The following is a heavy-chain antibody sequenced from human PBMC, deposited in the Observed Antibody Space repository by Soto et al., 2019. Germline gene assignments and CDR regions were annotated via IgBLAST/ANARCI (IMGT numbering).Heavy chain of an antibody. J-gene: IGHJ6*02. V-gene: IGHV4-39*01. Sequence: PSETLSLTCTVSGGSISSSSYYWGWIRQPPGKGLEWIGSIYYSGSTYYNPSLKSRVTISVDTSKNQFSLKLSSVTAADTAVYYCARNLYYYGSGSYYYYYGMDVWGQGTTVTVS. CDR2: IYYSGST. CDR1: GGSISSSSYY. CDR3: ARNLYYYGSGSYYYYYGMDV. D-gene: IGHD3-10*01.